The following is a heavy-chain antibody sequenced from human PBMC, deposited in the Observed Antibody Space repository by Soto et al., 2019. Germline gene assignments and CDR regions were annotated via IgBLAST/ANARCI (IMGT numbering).Heavy chain of an antibody. J-gene: IGHJ5*02. CDR3: ASGSMPRGAFDP. Sequence: PSETLSLTCTVSGGPISSGGYYWSWIRQHPGKGLEWIGYIYYSGSTYYNPSLKSRVTISSDTSKNQFSLKVSSVTAADTAVYYCASGSMPRGAFDPWGQGTLVTVSS. V-gene: IGHV4-31*03. CDR2: IYYSGST. CDR1: GGPISSGGYY. D-gene: IGHD3-10*01.